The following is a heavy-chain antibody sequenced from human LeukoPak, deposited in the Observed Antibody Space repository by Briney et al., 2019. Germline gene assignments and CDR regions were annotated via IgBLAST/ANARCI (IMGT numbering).Heavy chain of an antibody. CDR2: ISYSGST. V-gene: IGHV4-59*01. CDR1: GGSISRYY. CDR3: AGGYSYGSTYYYMDV. Sequence: SETLSLTCTVSGGSISRYYWSWIRQPPGRPLEWIGFISYSGSTNYNPSLKSRVTISVDTSKNQFSLNLSSVTAADTAVYYCAGGYSYGSTYYYMDVWGKGTTVTISS. J-gene: IGHJ6*03. D-gene: IGHD5-18*01.